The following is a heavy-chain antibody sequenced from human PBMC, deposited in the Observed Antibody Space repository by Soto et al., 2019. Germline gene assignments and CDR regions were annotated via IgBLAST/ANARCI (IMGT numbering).Heavy chain of an antibody. D-gene: IGHD2-15*01. V-gene: IGHV1-3*01. J-gene: IGHJ4*02. CDR3: ARPHSGVLDATPVGGYFDY. Sequence: QVQLVQSGAEVKKPGASVKVSCKASGYTVTSYAMHWVRQAPGQRLEWMGWINAGNGNTKYSQKFQGRVTITRDTSASTAYMELSSLRSDDTDVYYCARPHSGVLDATPVGGYFDYWGQGTLVTVSS. CDR2: INAGNGNT. CDR1: GYTVTSYA.